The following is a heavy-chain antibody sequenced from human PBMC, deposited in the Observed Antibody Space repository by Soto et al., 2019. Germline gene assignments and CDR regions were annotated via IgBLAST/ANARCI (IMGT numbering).Heavy chain of an antibody. CDR3: ARQSERYDILTGYYWQDNWFDP. D-gene: IGHD3-9*01. CDR1: GGSFSGYY. Sequence: SETLSLTCAVYGGSFSGYYWSWIRQPPGKGLEWIGEINHSGSTNYNPSLKSRVTISVDTSKNQFSLKLSSVTAADSAVYYCARQSERYDILTGYYWQDNWFDPWGQGTLVTVSS. CDR2: INHSGST. J-gene: IGHJ5*02. V-gene: IGHV4-34*01.